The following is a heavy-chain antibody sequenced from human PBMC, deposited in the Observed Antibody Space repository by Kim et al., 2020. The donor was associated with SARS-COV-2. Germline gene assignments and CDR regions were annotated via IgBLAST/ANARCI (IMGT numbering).Heavy chain of an antibody. CDR3: ARATGYGDYVCPAFDI. Sequence: SETLSLTCTVSGGSISSSSYYWGWIRQPPGKGLEWIGSIYYSGSTYYNPSLKSRVTISVDTSKNQFSLKLSSVTAADTAVYYCARATGYGDYVCPAFDIWGQGTMVTVSS. CDR1: GGSISSSSYY. V-gene: IGHV4-39*01. CDR2: IYYSGST. D-gene: IGHD4-17*01. J-gene: IGHJ3*02.